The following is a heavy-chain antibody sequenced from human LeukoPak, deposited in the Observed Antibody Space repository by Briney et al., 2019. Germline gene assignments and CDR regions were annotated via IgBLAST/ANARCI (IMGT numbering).Heavy chain of an antibody. CDR3: GRSMDY. V-gene: IGHV3-7*01. Sequence: PGGSLRLSCAASGFTFRNFWMTWVRQAPGKGLEWVANIKEDGSEKYYVDSVKGRFTISRDNAKNSLSLQMNSLRAEDTAVYYCGRSMDYWGQGTLVTVSS. CDR1: GFTFRNFW. J-gene: IGHJ4*02. D-gene: IGHD2-8*01. CDR2: IKEDGSEK.